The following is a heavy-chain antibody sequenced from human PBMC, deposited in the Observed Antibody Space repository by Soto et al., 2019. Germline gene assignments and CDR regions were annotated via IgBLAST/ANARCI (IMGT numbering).Heavy chain of an antibody. V-gene: IGHV5-10-1*01. D-gene: IGHD1-26*01. CDR2: FDPSDSYT. Sequence: GESLKISCKGSGYSFTSYLISWVRQMPGKGLEWIGRFDPSDSYTNYSPSFQGHVTISAEKSISTAYLQWSSLKASDTAMYYCASPVGASYYYYYGTDVWGQGTTVNVSS. CDR1: GYSFTSYL. CDR3: ASPVGASYYYYYGTDV. J-gene: IGHJ6*02.